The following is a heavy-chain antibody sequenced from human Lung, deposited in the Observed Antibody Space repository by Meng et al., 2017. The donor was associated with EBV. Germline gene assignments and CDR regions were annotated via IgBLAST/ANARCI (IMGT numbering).Heavy chain of an antibody. J-gene: IGHJ1*01. V-gene: IGHV1-18*01. CDR3: ARDYSLDH. D-gene: IGHD2-15*01. Sequence: QRRWVQSGGDLKKPGASVRVSCKASGYTFDSCGISWVRQAPGQGLEWMGWISAYDGNTNSARKSQDRVSMTTDTSTSTVYMELRSARSVDTAVYYCARDYSLDHWGQGTLVTVSS. CDR2: ISAYDGNT. CDR1: GYTFDSCG.